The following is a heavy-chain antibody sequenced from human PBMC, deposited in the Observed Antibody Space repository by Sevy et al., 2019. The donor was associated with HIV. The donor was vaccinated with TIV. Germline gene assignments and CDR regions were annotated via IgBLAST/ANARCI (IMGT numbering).Heavy chain of an antibody. D-gene: IGHD3-22*01. J-gene: IGHJ3*02. Sequence: GGSLRLSCAASGFTFSSYAMHWVRQAPGKGLEWVAVISYDGSNKYYAYSVKGRFTISRDNSKNTLYLKMNSLRAEDTAVYYCARAKIWVDYYDSSGYYSDAFDIWGQGTMVTVSS. CDR3: ARAKIWVDYYDSSGYYSDAFDI. CDR1: GFTFSSYA. CDR2: ISYDGSNK. V-gene: IGHV3-30-3*01.